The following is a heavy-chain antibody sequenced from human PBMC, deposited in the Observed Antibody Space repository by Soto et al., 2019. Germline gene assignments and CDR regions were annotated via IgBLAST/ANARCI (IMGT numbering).Heavy chain of an antibody. Sequence: LRLSCAASGFTFSSYGMHWVRQAPGKGPEWVAVISYDGSNKYYADSVKGRFTISRDNSKNTLYLQMNSLRAEDTAVYYCAKSWRAVAYYYYYGMDVWGQGTTVTVS. D-gene: IGHD6-19*01. CDR3: AKSWRAVAYYYYYGMDV. CDR1: GFTFSSYG. CDR2: ISYDGSNK. J-gene: IGHJ6*02. V-gene: IGHV3-30*18.